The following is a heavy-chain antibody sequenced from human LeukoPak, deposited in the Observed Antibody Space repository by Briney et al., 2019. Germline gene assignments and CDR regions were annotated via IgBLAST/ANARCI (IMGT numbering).Heavy chain of an antibody. CDR3: AREGQLPDDYYGSGN. J-gene: IGHJ4*02. Sequence: GGSLRLSCAASGFTFSSYSMNWVRQAPGKGLEWVSSISSSSSYIYYADSVKGRFTIPRDNAKNSLYLQMNSLRAEDTAVYYCAREGQLPDDYYGSGNWGQGTLVTVSS. CDR1: GFTFSSYS. D-gene: IGHD3-10*01. V-gene: IGHV3-21*01. CDR2: ISSSSSYI.